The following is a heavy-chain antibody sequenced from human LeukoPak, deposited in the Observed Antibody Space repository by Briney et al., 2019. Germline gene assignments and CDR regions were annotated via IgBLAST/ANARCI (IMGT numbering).Heavy chain of an antibody. CDR1: GGSISSYY. Sequence: KPSETLSLTCTVSGGSISSYYWNWIRQPPGRGLDWIGYIYYSGSTNYNPSLKSRVTISVDTSKKQFSLKLRSVTAADTAVYYCARGESSGSNWFDPWGQGTLVTVSS. CDR2: IYYSGST. J-gene: IGHJ5*02. CDR3: ARGESSGSNWFDP. V-gene: IGHV4-59*01. D-gene: IGHD3-22*01.